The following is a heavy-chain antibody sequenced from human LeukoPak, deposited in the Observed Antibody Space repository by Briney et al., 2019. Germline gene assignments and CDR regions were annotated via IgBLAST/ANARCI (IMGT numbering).Heavy chain of an antibody. Sequence: GGSLRLSCAASGFTLSTYAMHWVRQAPGKGLEWVSGISWNSGSIGYTDSVKGRFTISRDNSKNTLYLQMNSLRAEDTAVYYCARARSSYGYGDAFDIWGQGTMVTVSS. J-gene: IGHJ3*02. CDR1: GFTLSTYA. CDR3: ARARSSYGYGDAFDI. D-gene: IGHD5-18*01. V-gene: IGHV3-9*01. CDR2: ISWNSGSI.